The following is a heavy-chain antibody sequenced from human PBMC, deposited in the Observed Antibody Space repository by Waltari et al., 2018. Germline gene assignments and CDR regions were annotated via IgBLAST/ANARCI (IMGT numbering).Heavy chain of an antibody. J-gene: IGHJ4*02. CDR1: GLTCGGWD. V-gene: IGHV3-30*02. Sequence: QVQLVESGGGGVHPGGSVVTHSAASGLTCGGWDMHWARQAPGKGLEWVAFLRSDGSNKYYADSVKGRFTISRDNSKNTLYLQLISLRPEDTAVYYCGGYSRVDYWGQGTLVTVSS. CDR3: GGYSRVDY. CDR2: LRSDGSNK. D-gene: IGHD3-22*01.